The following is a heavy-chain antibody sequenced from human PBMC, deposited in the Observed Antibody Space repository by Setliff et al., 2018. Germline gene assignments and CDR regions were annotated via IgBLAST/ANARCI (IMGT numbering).Heavy chain of an antibody. V-gene: IGHV3-21*01. Sequence: WGSLRLSCAASGFNLNVYTMEWVRQAPGKGLEWVSSISANGNYIYYADSLKGRLTVSRDNSKNSLFLQMDSLTAEDTAVYYCARGEAWGRGTTVTVSS. CDR3: ARGEA. CDR1: GFNLNVYT. CDR2: ISANGNYI. J-gene: IGHJ6*04.